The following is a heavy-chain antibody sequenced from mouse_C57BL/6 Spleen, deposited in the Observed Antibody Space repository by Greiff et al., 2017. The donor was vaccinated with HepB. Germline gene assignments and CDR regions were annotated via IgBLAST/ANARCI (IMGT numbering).Heavy chain of an antibody. V-gene: IGHV5-16*01. J-gene: IGHJ2*01. CDR3: ARDKGYGNYGGNFDY. D-gene: IGHD2-1*01. CDR2: INYDGSST. CDR1: GFTFSDYY. Sequence: EVQVVESEGGLVQPGSSMKLSCTASGFTFSDYYMAWVRQVPEKGLEWVANINYDGSSTYYLDSLKSRFIISRDNAKNILYLQMSSLKSEDTATYYCARDKGYGNYGGNFDYWGQGTTLTVSS.